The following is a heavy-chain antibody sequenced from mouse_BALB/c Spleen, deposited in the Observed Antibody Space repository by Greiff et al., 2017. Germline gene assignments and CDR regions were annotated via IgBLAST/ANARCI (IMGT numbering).Heavy chain of an antibody. CDR2: ISSGSSTI. CDR3: ARGGASGYSYAMDY. CDR1: GFTFSSFG. Sequence: EVNVVESGGGLVQPGGSRKLSCAASGFTFSSFGMHWVRQAPEKGLEWVAYISSGSSTIYYADTVKGRFTISRDNPKNTLFLQMTSLRSEDTAMYYCARGGASGYSYAMDYWGQGTSVTVSS. D-gene: IGHD2-3*01. V-gene: IGHV5-17*02. J-gene: IGHJ4*01.